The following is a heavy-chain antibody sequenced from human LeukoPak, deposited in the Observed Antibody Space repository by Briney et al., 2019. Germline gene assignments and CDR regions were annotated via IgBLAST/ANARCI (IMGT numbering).Heavy chain of an antibody. CDR2: INPSDGST. V-gene: IGHV1-46*01. D-gene: IGHD3-22*01. CDR3: ARVLVVRAFDI. J-gene: IGHJ3*02. Sequence: ASVKVSCKASGGTFSSYAISWVRQAPGQGLEWMGIINPSDGSTSYAQKFQGRVTITRDMSTSTVYMELSSLRSEDTAVYYCARVLVVRAFDIWGQGTMVTVSS. CDR1: GGTFSSYA.